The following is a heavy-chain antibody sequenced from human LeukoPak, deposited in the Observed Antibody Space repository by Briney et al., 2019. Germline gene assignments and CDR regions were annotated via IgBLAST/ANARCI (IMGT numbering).Heavy chain of an antibody. V-gene: IGHV1-69*05. J-gene: IGHJ6*03. CDR2: TVPL. CDR1: GGTFSGYA. CDR3: ARAPYGVYRGDFYAYYMDV. Sequence: SVKVSCKASGGTFSGYAVIWVRQAPGQGLEWMGGTVPLKYAQKFQGRVTFTTDESTSTAFMELSSLTSEDTAVYFCARAPYGVYRGDFYAYYMDVWGKGTTVIVSS. D-gene: IGHD4/OR15-4a*01.